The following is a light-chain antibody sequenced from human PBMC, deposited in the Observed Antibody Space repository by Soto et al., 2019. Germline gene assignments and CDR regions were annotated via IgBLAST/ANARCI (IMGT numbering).Light chain of an antibody. J-gene: IGKJ4*01. CDR1: QNISSW. CDR2: KAT. V-gene: IGKV1-5*03. Sequence: DIQMTQSPSTLSASVGDRVTITCRASQNISSWVAWYQQKPGKAPELLIYKATSLESGVPSRFSGSGSGTAYSLTISSRQPHDFASYYYQQYNTCFSLTFGEGTKVEIK. CDR3: QQYNTCFSLT.